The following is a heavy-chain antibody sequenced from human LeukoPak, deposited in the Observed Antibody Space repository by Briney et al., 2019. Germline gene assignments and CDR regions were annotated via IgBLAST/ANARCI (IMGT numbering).Heavy chain of an antibody. CDR2: ISYSGSTT. Sequence: PGGSLRLSCAASGFPFTNFEMNWVRQAPGKGLEWVSYISYSGSTTSYADSVKGRFTISRDNAKNTVYLQLNSLRAEESGIYYCARLRAVASASFDFWGQGTMVTVSS. D-gene: IGHD6-19*01. CDR1: GFPFTNFE. CDR3: ARLRAVASASFDF. J-gene: IGHJ3*01. V-gene: IGHV3-48*03.